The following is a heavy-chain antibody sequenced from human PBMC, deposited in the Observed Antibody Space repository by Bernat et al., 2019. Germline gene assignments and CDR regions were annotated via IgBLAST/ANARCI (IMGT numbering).Heavy chain of an antibody. Sequence: QVQLQESGPGLVKPSPTLSLICTVSGGSISTGDYYWSWIRQHPGKGLEWIGYIYYSGNTYYNPSLKSRVTISVDTSKNQFSLKLSSVTAADTAVYFCARVEGAYVDFDIWGQGTMVTVSS. D-gene: IGHD4-17*01. CDR3: ARVEGAYVDFDI. CDR1: GGSISTGDYY. CDR2: IYYSGNT. V-gene: IGHV4-31*03. J-gene: IGHJ3*02.